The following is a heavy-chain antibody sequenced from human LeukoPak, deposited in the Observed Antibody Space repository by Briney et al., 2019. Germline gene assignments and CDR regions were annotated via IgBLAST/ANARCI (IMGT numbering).Heavy chain of an antibody. CDR2: INPNSGGT. J-gene: IGHJ3*02. CDR1: GYTFTGYY. D-gene: IGHD3-10*01. CDR3: ARAAAIYGSGLDAFDI. Sequence: ASVKVSCKASGYTFTGYYMHWVRQAPGQGLEWMGWINPNSGGTNYAQKFQGRVTMTRDTSISTAYMELSRLRSDDTAVYYCARAAAIYGSGLDAFDIWGQGTMVTVSS. V-gene: IGHV1-2*02.